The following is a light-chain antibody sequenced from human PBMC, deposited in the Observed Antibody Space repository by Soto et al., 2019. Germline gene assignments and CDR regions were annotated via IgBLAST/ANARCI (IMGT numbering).Light chain of an antibody. Sequence: DIQMTQSPSTLSASVGDRVTITCRASQSISSWLAWYQQKPGKAPKLLIYKASSLESGVPSRFSGSGSGTEFTLTISSLHPDDFATYYCQQNNSYYTFGQGTKLEIK. V-gene: IGKV1-5*03. CDR1: QSISSW. CDR2: KAS. CDR3: QQNNSYYT. J-gene: IGKJ2*01.